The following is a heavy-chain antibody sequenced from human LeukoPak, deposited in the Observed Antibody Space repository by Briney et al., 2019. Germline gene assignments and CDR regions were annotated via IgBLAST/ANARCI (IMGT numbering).Heavy chain of an antibody. Sequence: ASVKVSCKASGYSFTGYYIHWVRQAPGQGLEWMGWINPNSGGTNYAQKSQGRVTMTRDTSISTAYMELSRLRSDDTAVYYCARGDIVVLPAGIPHNWFDPWGQGTLVTVSS. V-gene: IGHV1-2*02. CDR3: ARGDIVVLPAGIPHNWFDP. D-gene: IGHD2-2*02. CDR1: GYSFTGYY. J-gene: IGHJ5*02. CDR2: INPNSGGT.